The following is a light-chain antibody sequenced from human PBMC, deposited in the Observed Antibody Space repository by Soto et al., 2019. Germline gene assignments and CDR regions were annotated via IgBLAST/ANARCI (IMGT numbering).Light chain of an antibody. J-gene: IGKJ5*01. V-gene: IGKV3-11*01. CDR1: QSVSSY. CDR2: DAS. CDR3: QQRSNWPPLT. Sequence: EVVMRQSPATLSVSPGEGATLSCRASQSVSSYLAWYQQKPGQAPRLLIYDASNRATGIPARFSGSGSGTDFTLTISSLEPEDFAVYYCQQRSNWPPLTFGQGTRLEIK.